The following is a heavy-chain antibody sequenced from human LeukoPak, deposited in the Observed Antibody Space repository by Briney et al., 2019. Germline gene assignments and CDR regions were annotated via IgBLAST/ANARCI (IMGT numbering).Heavy chain of an antibody. Sequence: GGSLRLSCAASGFTFSSYAMSWVRQAPGKGLEWVSAISGSGGSTYYADSVKGRFTISRDNSKNTLYLQMNSLRAEDTAVYYCAKAPSYDYVWGSYRYTRSSNWFDPWGQGTLVTVSS. CDR2: ISGSGGST. J-gene: IGHJ5*02. CDR1: GFTFSSYA. CDR3: AKAPSYDYVWGSYRYTRSSNWFDP. V-gene: IGHV3-23*01. D-gene: IGHD3-16*02.